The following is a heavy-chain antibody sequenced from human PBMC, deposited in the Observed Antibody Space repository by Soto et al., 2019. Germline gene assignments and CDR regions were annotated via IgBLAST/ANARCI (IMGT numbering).Heavy chain of an antibody. D-gene: IGHD2-15*01. CDR3: ARDPQECSGGSCHFDY. V-gene: IGHV4-31*02. Sequence: SETLSLTCTVSGGSISSGGYYWSWIRQHPGKGLEWIGYIYYSGSTYYNPSLKSRVTISVDTSKNQFSLKLSSVTAADTAVYYCARDPQECSGGSCHFDYWGQGTLATVSS. J-gene: IGHJ4*02. CDR1: GGSISSGGYY. CDR2: IYYSGST.